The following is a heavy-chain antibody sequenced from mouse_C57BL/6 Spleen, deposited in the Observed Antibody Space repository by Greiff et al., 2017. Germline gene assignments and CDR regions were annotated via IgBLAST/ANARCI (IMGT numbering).Heavy chain of an antibody. J-gene: IGHJ4*01. CDR2: INYDGSST. D-gene: IGHD1-1*01. V-gene: IGHV5-16*01. Sequence: EVKVVESEGGLVQPGSSMKLSCTASGFTFSDYYMAWVRQVPEKGLEWVANINYDGSSTYYLDSLKSRFIISRDNAKNILYLQMSSLKSEDTATYYCARDYYGSRGYAMDYWGQGTSVTVSS. CDR3: ARDYYGSRGYAMDY. CDR1: GFTFSDYY.